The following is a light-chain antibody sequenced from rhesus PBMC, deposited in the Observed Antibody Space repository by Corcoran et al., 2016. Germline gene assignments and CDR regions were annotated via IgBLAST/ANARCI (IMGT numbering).Light chain of an antibody. J-gene: IGKJ2*01. CDR3: QQHDNSPYS. Sequence: DIQMTQSPSSLSASVGDRVTITCRASQGISNWLAWYQHKPGKAPKLLIYRASNLEIGVPSRFSGSGSGTDFTLTISILQPEDIATYYCQQHDNSPYSFGQGTKVEIK. CDR1: QGISNW. CDR2: RAS. V-gene: IGKV1-69*01.